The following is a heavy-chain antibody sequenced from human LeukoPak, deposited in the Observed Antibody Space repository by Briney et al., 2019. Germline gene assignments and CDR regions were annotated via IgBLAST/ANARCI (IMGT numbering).Heavy chain of an antibody. CDR2: IYSGGST. D-gene: IGHD5-18*01. J-gene: IGHJ4*02. CDR3: ARDSSYGFYYFDY. CDR1: GFTVSSNY. V-gene: IGHV3-66*02. Sequence: GGSLRLSCAASGFTVSSNYMSWVCQAPGKGLEWVSVIYSGGSTYYADSVKGRFTISRDNSKNTLYLQMNSLRAEDTAVYYCARDSSYGFYYFDYWGQGTLFTVSS.